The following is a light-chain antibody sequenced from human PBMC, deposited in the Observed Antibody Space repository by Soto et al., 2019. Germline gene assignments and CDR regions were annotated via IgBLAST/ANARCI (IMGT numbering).Light chain of an antibody. CDR2: GTS. CDR3: QQYGNSPIT. J-gene: IGKJ5*01. Sequence: EVVLTQSPGTLCLSRGERTTLSCRASERIYSAYLGWYQQKPGQAPRLLIYGTSSRATGIPDRFSGSGSGTDFTLTISRLKPEDFAVYYCQQYGNSPITFGQGTRLEIK. V-gene: IGKV3-20*01. CDR1: ERIYSAY.